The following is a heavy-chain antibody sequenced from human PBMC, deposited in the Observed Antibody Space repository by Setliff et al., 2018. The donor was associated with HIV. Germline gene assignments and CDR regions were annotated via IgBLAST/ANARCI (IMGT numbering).Heavy chain of an antibody. D-gene: IGHD2-21*02. Sequence: PSETLSLTCTVSGGSISSSGYYWGWIRQPPGKGLEWIGSIYYSGSTYYNPSLKSRVTISVDTSKNQFSLKLSSVTAADTAVYYCAGSIVVVTAAPLTWGQGTLVTVSS. CDR3: AGSIVVVTAAPLT. CDR1: GGSISSSGYY. J-gene: IGHJ5*02. V-gene: IGHV4-39*01. CDR2: IYYSGST.